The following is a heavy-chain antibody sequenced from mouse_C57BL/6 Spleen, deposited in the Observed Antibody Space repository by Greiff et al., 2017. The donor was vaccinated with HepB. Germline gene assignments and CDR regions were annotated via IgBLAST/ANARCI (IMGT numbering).Heavy chain of an antibody. CDR2: IDPETGGT. CDR1: GYTFTDYE. J-gene: IGHJ3*01. Sequence: QVHVKQSGAELVRPGASVTLSCKASGYTFTDYEMHWVKQTPVHGLEWIGAIDPETGGTAYNQKFKGKAILTADKSSSTAYMELRSLTSEDSAVYYCTRGELGREEFAYWGQGTLVTVSA. D-gene: IGHD4-1*01. V-gene: IGHV1-15*01. CDR3: TRGELGREEFAY.